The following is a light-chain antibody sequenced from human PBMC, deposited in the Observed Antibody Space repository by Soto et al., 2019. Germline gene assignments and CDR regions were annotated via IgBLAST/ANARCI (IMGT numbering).Light chain of an antibody. J-gene: IGLJ1*01. Sequence: QSALTQPPSASGSPGQSVTISCTGTSSDVGGYNYVSWYQQHPGKAPKLMIYEVSKRPSGVPDRFSGSKSGNTASLTVSGLQAEDEADYYCTSYAGSNNFFYVFGTGTKVPV. CDR1: SSDVGGYNY. CDR2: EVS. V-gene: IGLV2-8*01. CDR3: TSYAGSNNFFYV.